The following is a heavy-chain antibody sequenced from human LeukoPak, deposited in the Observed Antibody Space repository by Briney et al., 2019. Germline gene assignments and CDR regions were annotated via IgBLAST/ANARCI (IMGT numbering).Heavy chain of an antibody. Sequence: SGTLSLTCAVSGGSISSSDWWSWVRQPPGKGLEWIGEIYHSGSTNTKPSLKSRVTISVDKSKNQFSLKQSSVTAADTAVYYCARGNGDYGNYYYYGMDVWGQGTTVTVSS. J-gene: IGHJ6*02. CDR2: IYHSGST. D-gene: IGHD4-17*01. V-gene: IGHV4-4*02. CDR1: GGSISSSDW. CDR3: ARGNGDYGNYYYYGMDV.